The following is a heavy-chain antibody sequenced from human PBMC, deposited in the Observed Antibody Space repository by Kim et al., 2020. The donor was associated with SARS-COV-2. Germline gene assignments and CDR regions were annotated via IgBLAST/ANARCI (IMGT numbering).Heavy chain of an antibody. V-gene: IGHV1-2*05. J-gene: IGHJ2*01. Sequence: GTNYAPKFQGRGTITRDTSISTAYMGLSRLRSDDTVVYYCARYRTSYFDLWGRGTLVTVSS. CDR2: GT. D-gene: IGHD1-26*01. CDR3: ARYRTSYFDL.